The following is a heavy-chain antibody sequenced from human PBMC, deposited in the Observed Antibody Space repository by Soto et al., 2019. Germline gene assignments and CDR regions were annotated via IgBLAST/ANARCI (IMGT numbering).Heavy chain of an antibody. D-gene: IGHD3-3*01. J-gene: IGHJ4*02. CDR1: GDTLTELS. CDR2: FDPEQAET. CDR3: KAAPPDFWSGFGH. Sequence: ASVKVSCKVSGDTLTELSIHWVRQAPGKGLEWMGGFDPEQAETIYAQKFQGRVTMTEDRSTDTAYMELIGLTSDDTAVFYCKAAPPDFWSGFGHWGGGTLVT. V-gene: IGHV1-24*01.